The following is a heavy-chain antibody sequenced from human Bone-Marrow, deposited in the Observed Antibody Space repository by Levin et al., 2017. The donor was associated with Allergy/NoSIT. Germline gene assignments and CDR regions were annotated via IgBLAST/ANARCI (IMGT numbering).Heavy chain of an antibody. J-gene: IGHJ5*02. CDR2: INHSGST. V-gene: IGHV4-34*01. CDR3: ARGPPSYYGSGSAP. D-gene: IGHD3-10*01. Sequence: SETLSLTCAVYGGSFSGYYWSWIRQPPGKGLEWIGEINHSGSTNYNPSLKSRVTISVDTSKNQFSLKLSSVTAADTAVYYCARGPPSYYGSGSAPWGQGTLVTVSS. CDR1: GGSFSGYY.